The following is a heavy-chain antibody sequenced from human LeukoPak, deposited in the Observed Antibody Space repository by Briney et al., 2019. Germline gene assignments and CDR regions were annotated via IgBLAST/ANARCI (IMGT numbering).Heavy chain of an antibody. V-gene: IGHV4-39*07. Sequence: PSETLSLTCTVSGGSISSSSYYGCWIRHPPGKRLEWIGTIYYSGTTYYNPSLKSRVTISVDTSKNQFSLKLSSVTAADTALYYCARGFTLFDPWGQGTLVTVSS. D-gene: IGHD2/OR15-2a*01. CDR3: ARGFTLFDP. CDR2: IYYSGTT. J-gene: IGHJ5*02. CDR1: GGSISSSSYY.